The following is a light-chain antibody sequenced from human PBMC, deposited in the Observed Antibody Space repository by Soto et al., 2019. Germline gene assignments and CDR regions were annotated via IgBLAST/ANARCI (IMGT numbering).Light chain of an antibody. CDR1: SSNIGSNY. CDR3: AAWDDSLSGYV. Sequence: QSVLTQPPSASGTPGQRVTISCSGSSSNIGSNYVYWYQHLPGAAPKLLVSSNTQRPSGVPDRFSGSKSGTSASLAISGLRSEDEADYYCAAWDDSLSGYVFGTGTKVTVL. V-gene: IGLV1-47*01. CDR2: SNT. J-gene: IGLJ1*01.